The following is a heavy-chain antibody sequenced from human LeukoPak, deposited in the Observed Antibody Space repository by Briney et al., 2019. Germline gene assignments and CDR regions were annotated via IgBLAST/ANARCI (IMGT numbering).Heavy chain of an antibody. V-gene: IGHV4-34*01. D-gene: IGHD2-21*02. CDR1: GGSFSDYY. CDR2: INHSGST. J-gene: IGHJ3*02. CDR3: ARQRVVTATYDAFDI. Sequence: SETLSLTCAVYGGSFSDYYRSWIRQPPGKGLEWIGEINHSGSTNYNPSLKSRVTISVDTSKNQSSLKLSSVTAADTAVYYCARQRVVTATYDAFDIWGQGTMVTVSS.